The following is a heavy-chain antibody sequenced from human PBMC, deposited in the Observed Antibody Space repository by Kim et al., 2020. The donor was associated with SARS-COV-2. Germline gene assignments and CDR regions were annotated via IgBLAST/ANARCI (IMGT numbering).Heavy chain of an antibody. V-gene: IGHV5-51*01. D-gene: IGHD2-21*02. J-gene: IGHJ6*01. CDR3: ARHRLYCGGDCYSPKFFYGLDV. CDR2: IYPDDSYT. CDR1: GYNFNNNW. Sequence: GESLKISCKGSGYNFNNNWIGWVRQMPGKGLEWMGVIYPDDSYTTYSPSFQGQVTISADKSTSTTYLQWSSLKASDTAMYHCARHRLYCGGDCYSPKFFYGLDVWGQRTRVTVA.